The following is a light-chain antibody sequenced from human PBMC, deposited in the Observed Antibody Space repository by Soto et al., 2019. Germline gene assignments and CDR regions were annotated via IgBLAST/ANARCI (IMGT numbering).Light chain of an antibody. CDR1: QSVTSSS. V-gene: IGKV3-20*01. J-gene: IGKJ1*01. Sequence: EIVLTQSPGTLSLSPGERATLSCRASQSVTSSSLAWYQQRPGQAPRLLIYGASSRATGIPDRFSGSGSGTDFTLTISRLEPEDFAVYYCQQYGRSPMWTFGQGTKVEIK. CDR3: QQYGRSPMWT. CDR2: GAS.